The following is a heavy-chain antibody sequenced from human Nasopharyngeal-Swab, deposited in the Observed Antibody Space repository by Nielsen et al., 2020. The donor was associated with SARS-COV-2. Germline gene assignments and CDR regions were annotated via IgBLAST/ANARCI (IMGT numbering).Heavy chain of an antibody. V-gene: IGHV7-4-1*02. J-gene: IGHJ6*02. CDR1: GYTFTSYA. CDR3: AREEGITIFGVPIGFGYYGMDV. D-gene: IGHD3-3*01. CDR2: INTNTGNP. Sequence: ASVKVSCKASGYTFTSYAMNWVRQAPGQGLECMGWINTNTGNPTYAQGFTGRFVFSLDTSVSTAYLQISSLKAEDTAVYYCAREEGITIFGVPIGFGYYGMDVWGQGTTVTVSS.